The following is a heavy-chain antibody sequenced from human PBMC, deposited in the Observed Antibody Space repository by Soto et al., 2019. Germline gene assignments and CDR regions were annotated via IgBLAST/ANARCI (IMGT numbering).Heavy chain of an antibody. CDR3: SRGPSHGAFDC. CDR2: IYYSGST. V-gene: IGHV4-31*03. CDR1: GGSISSGGYY. Sequence: PSETLSLTCTVSGGSISSGGYYWSWIRQHPGKGLEWIGYIYYSGSTYYNPSLKSRVTISVDTSKNQFSLKLSSVTAADTAVYYCSRGPSHGAFDCWGQGTSVTVSS. D-gene: IGHD5-18*01. J-gene: IGHJ4*02.